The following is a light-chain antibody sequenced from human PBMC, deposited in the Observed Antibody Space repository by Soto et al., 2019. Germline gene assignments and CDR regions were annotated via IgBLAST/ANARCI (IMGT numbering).Light chain of an antibody. CDR3: SSHAVSNNLGYV. Sequence: QSALTQPPSASGSPGQSVTISCTGTSSDVGGYNYVSWYQQRPGKAPKLMIYEVSKRPSGVPDRFSGSKSGNTASLTVSGLQAEDEADYYCSSHAVSNNLGYVFGTGTKLTVL. V-gene: IGLV2-8*01. J-gene: IGLJ1*01. CDR1: SSDVGGYNY. CDR2: EVS.